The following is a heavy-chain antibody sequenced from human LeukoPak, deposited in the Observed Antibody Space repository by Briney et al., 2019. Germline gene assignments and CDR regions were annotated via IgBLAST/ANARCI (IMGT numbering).Heavy chain of an antibody. V-gene: IGHV3-74*01. D-gene: IGHD2-15*01. CDR3: AKGGYCSGGSCYGDYYYGMDV. J-gene: IGHJ6*02. Sequence: AGGSLRLSCAASGFTFSSYWMNWVRHAPGKGLVWVSRINSDGSSTNYADSVKGRFTISRDNAKNTLYLQMNSLRAEDTAVYYCAKGGYCSGGSCYGDYYYGMDVWGQGTTVTVSS. CDR1: GFTFSSYW. CDR2: INSDGSST.